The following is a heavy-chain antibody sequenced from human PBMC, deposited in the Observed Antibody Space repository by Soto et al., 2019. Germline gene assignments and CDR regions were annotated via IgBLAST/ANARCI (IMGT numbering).Heavy chain of an antibody. J-gene: IGHJ4*02. CDR1: GNTFIGYY. Sequence: QVQLVQSGAEVKKPGASVKVSCKASGNTFIGYYIHWVRQAPGQGLEWMGWINPNNDGTTYGEKFQGRVTMTRATSTSTAYMELSRLRSDDTAVYYCARDLGGSRDSWGQGTLVTVSS. CDR3: ARDLGGSRDS. CDR2: INPNNDGT. D-gene: IGHD1-26*01. V-gene: IGHV1-2*02.